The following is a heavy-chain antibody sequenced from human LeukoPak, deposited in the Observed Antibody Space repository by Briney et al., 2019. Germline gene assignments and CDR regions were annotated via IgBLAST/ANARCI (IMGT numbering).Heavy chain of an antibody. CDR3: ATLKGDYYDFWSGYHQFDY. CDR2: IYYSGST. Sequence: SETLSLTCTVSGGSISSSSYYWGWIRQPPGKGLEWIGSIYYSGSTYYNPSLKSRVTISVDTSKNQFSLKLSSVIAADTAVYYCATLKGDYYDFWSGYHQFDYWGQGTLVTVSS. D-gene: IGHD3-3*01. V-gene: IGHV4-39*01. CDR1: GGSISSSSYY. J-gene: IGHJ4*02.